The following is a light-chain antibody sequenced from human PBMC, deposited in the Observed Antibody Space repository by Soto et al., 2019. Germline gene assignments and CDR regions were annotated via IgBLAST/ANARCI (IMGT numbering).Light chain of an antibody. CDR2: DVS. V-gene: IGLV2-14*01. CDR1: SSDVGGYND. CDR3: SSYTSSSTRV. J-gene: IGLJ1*01. Sequence: QSALTQPASVSGSPGQSITISCTGTSSDVGGYNDVSWYQQHPGKAPKLMIYDVSNRPSGVSNRFSGSKSANTASLTISGLQAEDEADYYCSSYTSSSTRVFGTGTKLTVL.